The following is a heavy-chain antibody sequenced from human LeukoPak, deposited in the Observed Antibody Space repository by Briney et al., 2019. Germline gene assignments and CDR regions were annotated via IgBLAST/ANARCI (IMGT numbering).Heavy chain of an antibody. V-gene: IGHV3-48*01. CDR3: ARDMGTGQCSSSSCYAFDY. D-gene: IGHD2-2*01. J-gene: IGHJ4*02. CDR2: IDISGDTM. Sequence: PGRSLRLSCAASGFPLSGYNINWVRQAPGKGPEWISYIDISGDTMYYADSVKGRFTISRDNSKNTLHLQMNGLRADDTAVYYCARDMGTGQCSSSSCYAFDYWGQGTLVIVSS. CDR1: GFPLSGYN.